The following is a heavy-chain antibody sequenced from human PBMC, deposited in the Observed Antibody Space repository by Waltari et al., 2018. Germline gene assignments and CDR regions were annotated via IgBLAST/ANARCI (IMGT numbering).Heavy chain of an antibody. Sequence: QVQLQQWGAGLLKPSETLSLTCAVYGGSFSDYYWPWLRQPPGKRLEWIGEINHSGSVNYNPSLKSRLTISVDTSKSQFSLKLTSVTAADTAVYYCARRVLFTRAVVFAATRPSGGMDVWGQGTTVTVSS. V-gene: IGHV4-34*01. CDR3: ARRVLFTRAVVFAATRPSGGMDV. CDR1: GGSFSDYY. CDR2: INHSGSV. J-gene: IGHJ6*02. D-gene: IGHD2-2*01.